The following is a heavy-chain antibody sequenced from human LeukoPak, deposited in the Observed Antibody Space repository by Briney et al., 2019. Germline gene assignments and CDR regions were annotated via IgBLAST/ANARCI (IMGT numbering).Heavy chain of an antibody. CDR1: GYTFTSYG. D-gene: IGHD2-2*01. V-gene: IGHV1-18*01. J-gene: IGHJ4*02. CDR3: ARDHSSSCQLLDY. CDR2: ISAYNGDT. Sequence: ASVKVSCKASGYTFTSYGINWVRQAPGQGLEWMGWISAYNGDTNYAQKFQGRITMTTDTSTNTAYIELRSLRSDDTAVYYCARDHSSSCQLLDYWGQGTLVTVSS.